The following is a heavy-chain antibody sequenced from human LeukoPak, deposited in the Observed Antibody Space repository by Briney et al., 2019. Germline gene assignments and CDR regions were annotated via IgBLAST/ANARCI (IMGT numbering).Heavy chain of an antibody. CDR1: SGSITGYH. CDR2: IYYSGST. Sequence: PSETLSLTCTVSSGSITGYHWNWIRQPPGKGLEWIGYIYYSGSTNYSPSLKSRVTMSVDTSKNQFSLKLSSVTAADTAVYYCARDGRDGYKASDFDYWGQGTLVTVSS. J-gene: IGHJ4*02. CDR3: ARDGRDGYKASDFDY. D-gene: IGHD5-24*01. V-gene: IGHV4-59*12.